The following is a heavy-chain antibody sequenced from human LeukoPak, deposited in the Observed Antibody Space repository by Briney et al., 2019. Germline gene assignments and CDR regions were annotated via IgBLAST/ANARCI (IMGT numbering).Heavy chain of an antibody. V-gene: IGHV3-21*01. D-gene: IGHD1-26*01. Sequence: GGSLRLSCAASGFTFSISSMNWVRQAPGKGLEWVSSISSSSSYIYYADSVKGRFTISRDNAKNSLYLQMNSLRAEDTAVYYCARSLTGGLYYFDYWGQGTLVTVSS. CDR1: GFTFSISS. CDR2: ISSSSSYI. J-gene: IGHJ4*02. CDR3: ARSLTGGLYYFDY.